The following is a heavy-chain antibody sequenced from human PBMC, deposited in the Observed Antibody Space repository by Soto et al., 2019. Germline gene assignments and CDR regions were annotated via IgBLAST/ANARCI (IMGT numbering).Heavy chain of an antibody. Sequence: GGSLRLSCAASGFTFSSYGMHWVRQAPGKGLEWVAVIWYDGSNKYYADSVKGRFTISRDNSKTTMYLQMNSLRAGDTAVYYCARDKVGADPGRATPDYWGQGTLVTVSS. CDR1: GFTFSSYG. J-gene: IGHJ4*02. CDR3: ARDKVGADPGRATPDY. D-gene: IGHD1-26*01. CDR2: IWYDGSNK. V-gene: IGHV3-33*01.